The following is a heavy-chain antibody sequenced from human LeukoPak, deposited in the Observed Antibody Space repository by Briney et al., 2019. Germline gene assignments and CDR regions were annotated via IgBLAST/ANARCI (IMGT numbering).Heavy chain of an antibody. CDR3: ANGRGYGDY. J-gene: IGHJ4*02. Sequence: GGSLRLSWAASGFTFRSNAMSWVRQAPGRGLEWVSAISGSGGSTYYADSVKGRFTISRDNSKNTLYLQMNSLRAEDTAVYYCANGRGYGDYWGQGTLVTVSS. CDR2: ISGSGGST. V-gene: IGHV3-23*01. D-gene: IGHD3-10*01. CDR1: GFTFRSNA.